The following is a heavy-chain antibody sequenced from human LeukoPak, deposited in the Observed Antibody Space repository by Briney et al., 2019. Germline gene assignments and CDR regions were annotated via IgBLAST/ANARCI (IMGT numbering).Heavy chain of an antibody. CDR2: INPSGGSA. Sequence: ASVKVSCKASGYTFTNYHMHWVRQVPGQGLVWMGIINPSGGSATYAQKSQGRVTMTRDTSTSTVYMEVRSLRSEDTAVYYCARSSFYGSGYYFDYWGQGTLVTVSS. CDR1: GYTFTNYH. CDR3: ARSSFYGSGYYFDY. V-gene: IGHV1-46*01. D-gene: IGHD3-10*01. J-gene: IGHJ4*02.